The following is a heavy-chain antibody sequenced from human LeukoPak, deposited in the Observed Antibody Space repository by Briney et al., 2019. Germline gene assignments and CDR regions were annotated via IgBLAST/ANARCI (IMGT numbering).Heavy chain of an antibody. D-gene: IGHD6-13*01. Sequence: SVKVSCKASGGTFSSYAISWVRQAPGQGLEWMGGIIPIFGTANYAQKFQGRVTITTDESTSTAYMELSSLRSEDTAVYYCARHRRYSSSWYYYFDYWGQGTLVTVSS. V-gene: IGHV1-69*05. J-gene: IGHJ4*02. CDR2: IIPIFGTA. CDR1: GGTFSSYA. CDR3: ARHRRYSSSWYYYFDY.